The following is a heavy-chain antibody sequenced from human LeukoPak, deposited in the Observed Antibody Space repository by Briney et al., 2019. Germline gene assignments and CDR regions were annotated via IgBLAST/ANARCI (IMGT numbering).Heavy chain of an antibody. Sequence: GGCLRLSCAGSGFTFQNRWATWVRQAPGKGLEWVASTGQYGHDNDYVDSVRGRFTISRDFAKISLFLQMNSLRVEDTAVYYCAAGGAPGRFDYWGRGAPVTVSS. CDR2: TGQYGHDN. CDR3: AAGGAPGRFDY. CDR1: GFTFQNRW. D-gene: IGHD6-13*01. J-gene: IGHJ4*02. V-gene: IGHV3-7*01.